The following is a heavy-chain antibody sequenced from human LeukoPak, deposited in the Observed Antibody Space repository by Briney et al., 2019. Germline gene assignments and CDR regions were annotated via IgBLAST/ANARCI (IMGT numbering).Heavy chain of an antibody. CDR1: GFTFSTYW. J-gene: IGHJ6*02. CDR3: ARDTSYGMDV. Sequence: GGSLRLSCAASGFTFSTYWMHWVRQAPGKGLVWVSLIKSDGISTSYADSVKGRFTISRDNAKNTLYLQMSSLRADDTAVSYCARDTSYGMDVWGQGTTVTVSS. V-gene: IGHV3-74*01. CDR2: IKSDGIST.